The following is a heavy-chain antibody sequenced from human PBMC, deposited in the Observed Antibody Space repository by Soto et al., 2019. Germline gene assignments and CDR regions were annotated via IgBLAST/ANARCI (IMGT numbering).Heavy chain of an antibody. D-gene: IGHD2-15*01. V-gene: IGHV4-31*03. J-gene: IGHJ4*02. CDR1: GGSISSGGYY. CDR3: ARVRFVVVVAASYYFDY. Sequence: SETLSLTCTVSGGSISSGGYYWSWIRQQPGKGLEWIGYIYYSGSTYYNPSLKSRVTISVETSKNQFSLKLSSVTAADTAVYYCARVRFVVVVAASYYFDYWGQGTLVTVSS. CDR2: IYYSGST.